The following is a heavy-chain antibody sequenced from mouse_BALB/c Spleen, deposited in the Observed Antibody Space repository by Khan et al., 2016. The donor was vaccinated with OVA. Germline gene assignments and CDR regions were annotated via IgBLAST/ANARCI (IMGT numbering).Heavy chain of an antibody. Sequence: EVELVESGGGLVQPGGSRKLSCAASGFTFSDYGMAWVRQAPGKGPEWVAFVSSLAYNFYYADTVTGRFTISRENAKNTLYLEMSSLMSEDTAIYYCARGGKGGFAYWGKGTLVTVSA. CDR1: GFTFSDYG. CDR2: VSSLAYNF. J-gene: IGHJ3*01. CDR3: ARGGKGGFAY. V-gene: IGHV5-15*02.